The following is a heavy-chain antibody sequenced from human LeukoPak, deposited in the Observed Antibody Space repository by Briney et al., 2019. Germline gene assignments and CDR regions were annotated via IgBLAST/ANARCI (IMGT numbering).Heavy chain of an antibody. J-gene: IGHJ1*01. CDR3: ARARTGIPSPGYFQH. CDR2: IYHSGST. V-gene: IGHV4-38-2*02. Sequence: PSETLSLTCTVSGYSISSGYYWGWIRQPPGKGLEWIGSIYHSGSTYYNPSLKSRVTISVDTSKNQFSLKLSSVTAADTAVYYCARARTGIPSPGYFQHWGQGTLVTVSS. CDR1: GYSISSGYY. D-gene: IGHD6-13*01.